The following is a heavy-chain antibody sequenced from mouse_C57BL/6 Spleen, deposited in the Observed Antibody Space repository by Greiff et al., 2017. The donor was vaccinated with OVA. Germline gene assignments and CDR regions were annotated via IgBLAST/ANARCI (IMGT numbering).Heavy chain of an antibody. V-gene: IGHV14-1*01. D-gene: IGHD1-1*01. Sequence: VHVKQSGAELVRPGASVKLSCTASGFNIKDYYMHWVKQRPEQGLEWIGRIDPEDGDTEYAPKFQGKATMTADTSSNTAYLQLSSLTSEDTAVYYCTLYGSSNYWGQGTTLTVSS. CDR1: GFNIKDYY. CDR3: TLYGSSNY. CDR2: IDPEDGDT. J-gene: IGHJ2*01.